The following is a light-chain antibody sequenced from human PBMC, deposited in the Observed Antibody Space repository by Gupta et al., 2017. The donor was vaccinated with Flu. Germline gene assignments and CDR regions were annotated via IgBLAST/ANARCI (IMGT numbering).Light chain of an antibody. J-gene: IGKJ1*01. CDR2: CAS. V-gene: IGKV3-20*01. CDR3: QQYGSSPPWT. Sequence: EGATLSCRASQSVSSYLAWYQQKPGQAPRLLMYCASTRATCIPDRFSGSGSGTDFTLTISRLEPEDFAVYYCQQYGSSPPWTFGQGTKVEIK. CDR1: QSVSSY.